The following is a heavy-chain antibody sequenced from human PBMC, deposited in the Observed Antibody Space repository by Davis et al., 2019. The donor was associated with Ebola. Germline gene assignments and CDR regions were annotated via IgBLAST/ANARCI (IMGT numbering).Heavy chain of an antibody. Sequence: GESLKISCTASGFTFNIYGMYWFRQAPGKGLQWVSYIGANDEGISYVDSVKGRFTVSRDNAKNSLYLQMNNLRAEDTAVYYCARDGREWFAEYPDYWGQGTPVAVSS. CDR3: ARDGREWFAEYPDY. J-gene: IGHJ4*02. D-gene: IGHD3-10*01. CDR1: GFTFNIYG. V-gene: IGHV3-48*04. CDR2: IGANDEGI.